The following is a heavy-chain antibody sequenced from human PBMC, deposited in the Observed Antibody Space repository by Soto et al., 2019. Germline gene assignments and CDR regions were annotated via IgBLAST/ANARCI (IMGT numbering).Heavy chain of an antibody. Sequence: SETLSLTCTVSGGSISSYYWSWIRQPPGKGLEWIGYIYYSGSTNYNPSLKSRVTISVDTSKNQFSLKLSSVTAADTAVYYCARAQYGSSWYFVFKHWGQGTLVTVSS. V-gene: IGHV4-59*01. CDR3: ARAQYGSSWYFVFKH. D-gene: IGHD6-13*01. CDR1: GGSISSYY. CDR2: IYYSGST. J-gene: IGHJ1*01.